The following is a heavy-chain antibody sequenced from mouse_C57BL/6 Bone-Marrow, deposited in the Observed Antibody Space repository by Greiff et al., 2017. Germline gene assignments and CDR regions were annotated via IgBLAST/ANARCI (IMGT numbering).Heavy chain of an antibody. CDR1: GYSITSDY. CDR2: LSYSGST. D-gene: IGHD2-4*01. Sequence: EVKLPESGPGLAKPSQTLSLTCSVTGYSITSDYWNWIRKFPGNKLEYMGYLSYSGSTYYNQSLNSRLAITRDTSKNQYYLQLNSVTTEDTATYYCARSDYDYETAMDYWGQGTSVTVSS. CDR3: ARSDYDYETAMDY. J-gene: IGHJ4*01. V-gene: IGHV3-8*01.